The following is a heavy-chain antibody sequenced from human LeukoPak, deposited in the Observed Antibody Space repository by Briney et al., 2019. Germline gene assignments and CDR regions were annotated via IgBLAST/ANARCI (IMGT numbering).Heavy chain of an antibody. CDR2: IYSGGTT. CDR3: ARDKFRGYFDY. V-gene: IGHV3-66*01. CDR1: EFTVSTNY. Sequence: GGSLRLSCAASEFTVSTNYMNWVRQPPGNGLEWVSAIYSGGTTYYADSVKGRFTISRDTSKNTLYLQMNSLRAEDTAVYYCARDKFRGYFDYWGQGTLVTVSS. D-gene: IGHD3-10*01. J-gene: IGHJ4*02.